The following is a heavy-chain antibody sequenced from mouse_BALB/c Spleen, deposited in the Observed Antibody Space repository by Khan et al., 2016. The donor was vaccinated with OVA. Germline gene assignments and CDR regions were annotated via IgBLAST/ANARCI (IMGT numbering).Heavy chain of an antibody. J-gene: IGHJ2*01. V-gene: IGHV1-20*02. D-gene: IGHD1-1*01. CDR3: ARKNGSDFDY. CDR2: INPHIGET. CDR1: GYSFTGYF. Sequence: VQLQQPGPELVKPGASVKISCKASGYSFTGYFMNWVMQSHGKRLEWIGRINPHIGETFYNQKFKDKATLTVDESSSTAHMELRSLASEDSAVYYCARKNGSDFDYWGQGTTLTVSS.